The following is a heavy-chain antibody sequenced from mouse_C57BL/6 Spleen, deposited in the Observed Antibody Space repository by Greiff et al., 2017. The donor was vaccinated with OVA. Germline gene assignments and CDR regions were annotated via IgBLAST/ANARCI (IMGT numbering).Heavy chain of an antibody. CDR1: GYAFTNYL. V-gene: IGHV1-54*01. D-gene: IGHD1-1*01. CDR2: INPGSGGT. Sequence: QVQLKQSGAELVRPGTSVKVSCKASGYAFTNYLIEWVKQRPGQGLEWIGVINPGSGGTNYNEKFKGKATLTADKSSSPAYMQLSSLTSEDSAVYFCARVTTVDYFDYWGQGTTLTVSS. CDR3: ARVTTVDYFDY. J-gene: IGHJ2*01.